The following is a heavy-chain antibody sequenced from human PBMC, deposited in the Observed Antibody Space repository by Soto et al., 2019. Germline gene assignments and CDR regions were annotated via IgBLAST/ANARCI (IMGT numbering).Heavy chain of an antibody. CDR2: IYTSGST. V-gene: IGHV4-4*07. J-gene: IGHJ5*02. CDR1: GGSISSYY. Sequence: SETLSLTWTVSGGSISSYYGSWILQPAGKGLEWIGRIYTSGSTNYNPSLKSRVTMSVDTSKNQFSLKLSSVTAAETAVYYCARDDYYDFWSGYYWFDPWGQGTLVTVSS. CDR3: ARDDYYDFWSGYYWFDP. D-gene: IGHD3-3*01.